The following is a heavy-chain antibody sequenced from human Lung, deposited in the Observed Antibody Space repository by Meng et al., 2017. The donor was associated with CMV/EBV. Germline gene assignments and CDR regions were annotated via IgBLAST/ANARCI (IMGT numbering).Heavy chain of an antibody. J-gene: IGHJ6*02. CDR2: INTYKGNT. CDR3: ARSITIYRIDV. D-gene: IGHD3-3*01. Sequence: ASVKVSCNASDYSFTSYGISWVRQAPGHGLEWMGWINTYKGNTNYAQKFQGRVTMTAETSTSTAYMGVRGLRFDDTAIYYGARSITIYRIDVWGQGTTVTVSS. V-gene: IGHV1-18*01. CDR1: DYSFTSYG.